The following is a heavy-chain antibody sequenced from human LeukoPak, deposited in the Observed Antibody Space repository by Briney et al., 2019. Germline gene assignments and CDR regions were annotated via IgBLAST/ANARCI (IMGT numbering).Heavy chain of an antibody. V-gene: IGHV4-59*08. J-gene: IGHJ4*02. CDR2: IYYSGST. Sequence: SETLSLTCTVSGGSISSYYWSWLRQPPGKGLEWIGYIYYSGSTNYNPSLKSRVTISINTSKNQFSLNLTSVTAADTAVYYCARGMYYYDGSGDYWGQGTLVTVSS. D-gene: IGHD3-22*01. CDR1: GGSISSYY. CDR3: ARGMYYYDGSGDY.